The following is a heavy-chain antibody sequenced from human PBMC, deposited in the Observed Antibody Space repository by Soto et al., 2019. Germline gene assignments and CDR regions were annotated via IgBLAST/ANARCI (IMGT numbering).Heavy chain of an antibody. J-gene: IGHJ6*02. CDR1: GFTFSSYA. CDR3: AKGGYCSSTSCPVYYGMDV. V-gene: IGHV3-23*01. Sequence: EVQLLESGGGLVQPGGSLRLSCAASGFTFSSYAMSWVRQAPGKGLEWVSAISGSGGSTYYADSVKGRFTISRDNSKNTLYLQMNSLRAEDTAVYYCAKGGYCSSTSCPVYYGMDVWGQGTTVTVSS. CDR2: ISGSGGST. D-gene: IGHD2-2*03.